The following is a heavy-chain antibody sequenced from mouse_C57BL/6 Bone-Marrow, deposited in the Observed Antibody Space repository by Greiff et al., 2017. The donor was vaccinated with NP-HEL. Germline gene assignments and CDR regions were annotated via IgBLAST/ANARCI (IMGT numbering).Heavy chain of an antibody. CDR3: ARTSSTVVANYFDY. Sequence: QQPGAELVKPGASVKLSCKASGYTFTSYWMHWVKQRPGQGLEWIGMIHPNSGSTKYNEKFKSKATLTVDKSSSTAYMQLSSLTSEDSAVYYCARTSSTVVANYFDYWGQGTTLTVSS. J-gene: IGHJ2*01. CDR1: GYTFTSYW. D-gene: IGHD1-1*01. CDR2: IHPNSGST. V-gene: IGHV1-64*01.